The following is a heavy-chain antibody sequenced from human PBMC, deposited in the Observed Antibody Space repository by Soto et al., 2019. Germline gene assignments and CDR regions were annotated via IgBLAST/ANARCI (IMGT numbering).Heavy chain of an antibody. CDR3: ARQPPATAAFDI. Sequence: QVQLQELGPGLVKPSETLSLTCTVSGGSISYSYWSWIRQSPGKGLEWIGYIHNNGESNYNPSLKSRVTMSLHTSKNQVSLNLTSVTAADTAVYYCARQPPATAAFDIWGQGTMVTVSS. CDR1: GGSISYSY. V-gene: IGHV4-59*08. CDR2: IHNNGES. J-gene: IGHJ3*02. D-gene: IGHD5-12*01.